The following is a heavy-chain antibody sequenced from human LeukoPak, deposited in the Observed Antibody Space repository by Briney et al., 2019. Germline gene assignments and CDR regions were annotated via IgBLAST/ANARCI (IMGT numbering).Heavy chain of an antibody. J-gene: IGHJ3*02. Sequence: GGSLRLSCAASGFTFSNAWMSWVRQAPGKGLEWVSAISGSGGSTYYADSVKGRFTISRDNSKNTLYLQMNSLRAEDTAVYYCAKDSIEWLDAFDIWGQGTMVTVSS. CDR2: ISGSGGST. D-gene: IGHD6-19*01. CDR1: GFTFSNAW. V-gene: IGHV3-23*01. CDR3: AKDSIEWLDAFDI.